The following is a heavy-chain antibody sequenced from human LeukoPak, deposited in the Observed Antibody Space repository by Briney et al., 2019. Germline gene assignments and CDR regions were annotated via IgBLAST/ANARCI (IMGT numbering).Heavy chain of an antibody. CDR2: IKQDGSEK. CDR3: ARLKAVAVDWFDP. J-gene: IGHJ5*02. Sequence: GGSLRLSCAAPGFTFSSYWMSWVRQAPGKGLEWVANIKQDGSEKYYVDSVKGRFTISRDNAKNSLYLQMNSLRAEDTALYYCARLKAVAVDWFDPWGQGTLVTVSS. D-gene: IGHD6-19*01. CDR1: GFTFSSYW. V-gene: IGHV3-7*03.